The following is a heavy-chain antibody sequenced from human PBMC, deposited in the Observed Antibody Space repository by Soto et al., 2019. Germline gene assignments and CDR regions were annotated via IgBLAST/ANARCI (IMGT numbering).Heavy chain of an antibody. D-gene: IGHD6-6*01. Sequence: SETLSLTCTVSGGSISSYYWSWIRQPPGKGLEWIGYIYYSGSTNYNPSLKSRVTISVDTSKNQFSLKLSSVTAADTAVYYCAREKDSSSPYYYYYYGMDVWGQGTTGTVSS. J-gene: IGHJ6*02. CDR1: GGSISSYY. CDR3: AREKDSSSPYYYYYYGMDV. CDR2: IYYSGST. V-gene: IGHV4-59*01.